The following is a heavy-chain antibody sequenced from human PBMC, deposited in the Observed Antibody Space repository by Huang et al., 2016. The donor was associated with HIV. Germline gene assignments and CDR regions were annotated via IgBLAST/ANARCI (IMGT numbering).Heavy chain of an antibody. Sequence: QVQLRQWGAGLVKPSETLSLTCAVYGGSFSGYYWTWIRQSPGKGLEWIGEINHIGKTTYQPSLKRRVTITKDTAKNQFSLQLTSVSAADTGVYFCAREKAADSAWYGVYYFDYWGEGALVTVTS. J-gene: IGHJ4*02. CDR3: AREKAADSAWYGVYYFDY. CDR1: GGSFSGYY. V-gene: IGHV4-34*01. CDR2: INHIGKT. D-gene: IGHD6-19*01.